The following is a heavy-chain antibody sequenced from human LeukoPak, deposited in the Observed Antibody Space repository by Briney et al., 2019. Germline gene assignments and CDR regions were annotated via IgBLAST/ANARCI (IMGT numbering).Heavy chain of an antibody. CDR1: GFTFSNAW. CDR3: TTDELMVRGTFDY. V-gene: IGHV3-15*01. D-gene: IGHD3-10*01. Sequence: GGSLRLSCAASGFTFSNAWMSWVRQAPGKGLEWVARIKSKTDGGTTDYAAPVKGRFTISRDDSKNTLYLQMNSLKTEDTAVYYCTTDELMVRGTFDYWGQGTLVTVSS. CDR2: IKSKTDGGTT. J-gene: IGHJ4*02.